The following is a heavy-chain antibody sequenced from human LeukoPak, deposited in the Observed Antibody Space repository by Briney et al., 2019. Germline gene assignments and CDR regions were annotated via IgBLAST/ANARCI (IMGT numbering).Heavy chain of an antibody. CDR2: INWNGGST. J-gene: IGHJ4*02. V-gene: IGHV3-20*04. CDR3: ARDRGYYYDSSGDGYFDY. D-gene: IGHD3-22*01. CDR1: GSTFDDYG. Sequence: GGSLRLSCAASGSTFDDYGMSWVRQAPGKGLEWVSGINWNGGSTGYADSVKGRFTISRDNAKNSLYLQMNSLRAEDTALYYCARDRGYYYDSSGDGYFDYWGQGTLVTVSS.